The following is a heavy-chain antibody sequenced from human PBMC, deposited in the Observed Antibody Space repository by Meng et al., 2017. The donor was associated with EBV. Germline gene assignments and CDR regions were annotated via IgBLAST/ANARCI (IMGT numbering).Heavy chain of an antibody. V-gene: IGHV1-69*01. J-gene: IGHJ4*02. D-gene: IGHD3-10*01. CDR3: ASESGRGYTPDY. CDR1: GGPFRYYA. Sequence: HVQLVECAAELEKPVSSVKVSCKTSGGPFRYYAISWVRQAPGQGLEWLGGFLPRLGAPNYAQKFHGRVKITADESTSTHYMDLSSLRSEDTAIYYCASESGRGYTPDYWGQGTLVTVSS. CDR2: FLPRLGAP.